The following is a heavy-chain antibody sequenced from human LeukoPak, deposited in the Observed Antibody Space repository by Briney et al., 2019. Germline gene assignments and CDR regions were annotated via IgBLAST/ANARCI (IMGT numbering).Heavy chain of an antibody. V-gene: IGHV4-39*07. CDR3: AASSPTRMYLFDP. CDR1: GGSISSATSF. J-gene: IGHJ5*02. D-gene: IGHD6-13*01. CDR2: VSFSGTT. Sequence: RPSETLSLTCTVSGGSISSATSFWGWIRQPPGKSLEWIGRVSFSGTTYYNPSLRSRLTISLETSMNQFSLELTSVIAADTAVYYCAASSPTRMYLFDPWGRGALVTVSS.